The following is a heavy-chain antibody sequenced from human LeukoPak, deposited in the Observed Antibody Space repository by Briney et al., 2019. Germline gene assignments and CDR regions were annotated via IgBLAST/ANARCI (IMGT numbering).Heavy chain of an antibody. CDR3: ARDRGATDPFDY. J-gene: IGHJ4*02. CDR1: GGSISSSSYY. D-gene: IGHD1-26*01. CDR2: IYYSGST. V-gene: IGHV4-39*07. Sequence: SETLSLTCTVSGGSISSSSYYWGWIRQPPGKGLEWIGSIYYSGSTYYNPSLKSRVTISVDTSKNQFSLKLSSVTAADTAVYYCARDRGATDPFDYWGQGTLVTVSS.